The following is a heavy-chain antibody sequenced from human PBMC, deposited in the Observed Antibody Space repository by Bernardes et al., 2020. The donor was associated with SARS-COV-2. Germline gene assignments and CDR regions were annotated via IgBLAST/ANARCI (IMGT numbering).Heavy chain of an antibody. CDR1: GYTFTSYG. CDR3: ATVVGYSYGGGWFDP. D-gene: IGHD5-18*01. Sequence: ASRKDFCKASGYTFTSYGISWVRQAPGQGLEWMGWISADSGNTDYAQKFQGRVTMTTDTSTSTAYMELRSLRSDDTAVYYCATVVGYSYGGGWFDPWGQGTLVTVSS. CDR2: ISADSGNT. V-gene: IGHV1-18*01. J-gene: IGHJ5*02.